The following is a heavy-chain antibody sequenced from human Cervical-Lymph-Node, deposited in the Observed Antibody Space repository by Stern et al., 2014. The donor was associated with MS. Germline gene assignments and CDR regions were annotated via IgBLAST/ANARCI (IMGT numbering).Heavy chain of an antibody. V-gene: IGHV3-21*06. CDR2: ISSSSTYI. D-gene: IGHD6-13*01. CDR1: EFTFSSYT. CDR3: ARDLKVTAAATGGFYYYGMDV. Sequence: VQLVQSGGGLVKPGGSLRLSCAASEFTFSSYTMNWVRQAPGKGLEWVSSISSSSTYIYYADSVKGRFTISRDNAESSLYLQMNSLRAEDTAVYYCARDLKVTAAATGGFYYYGMDVWGQGTTVTVSS. J-gene: IGHJ6*02.